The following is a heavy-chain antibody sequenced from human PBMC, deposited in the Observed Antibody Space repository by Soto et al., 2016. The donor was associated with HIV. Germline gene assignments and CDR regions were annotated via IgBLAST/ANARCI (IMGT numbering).Heavy chain of an antibody. CDR3: ARDREATVRYFDY. J-gene: IGHJ4*02. CDR2: INWSGGST. CDR1: GFSFDGYG. D-gene: IGHD4-17*01. Sequence: EVQLVESGGGVVRPGGSLRLSCAASGFSFDGYGMNWVRQAPGKGLEWVSGINWSGGSTGYADSVKGRFTISRDNAKNSLYLQMNSLRAEDTALYYCARDREATVRYFDYWGQGTLGHRLL. V-gene: IGHV3-20*04.